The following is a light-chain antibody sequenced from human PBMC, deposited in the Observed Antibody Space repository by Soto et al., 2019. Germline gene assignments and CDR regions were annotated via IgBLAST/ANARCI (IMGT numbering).Light chain of an antibody. CDR1: QRLLHRNGNNF. J-gene: IGKJ2*01. CDR2: LAS. V-gene: IGKV2-28*01. Sequence: DIVMTQSALSLPVTPGEPASISCRSSQRLLHRNGNNFLDWYLQKPGQSPQLLIYLASNRAPGVPERFSRSGSGTYFTLKISRVEPEDVGVYYCMQALQTPYTFGQGTKLEIK. CDR3: MQALQTPYT.